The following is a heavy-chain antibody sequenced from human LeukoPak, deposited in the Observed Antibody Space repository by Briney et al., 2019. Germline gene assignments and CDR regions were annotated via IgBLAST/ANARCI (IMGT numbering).Heavy chain of an antibody. CDR1: GGSISLIGYY. V-gene: IGHV4-39*01. Sequence: SETLSLTCTVSGGSISLIGYYWGWIRQPPGKGLEWIGTIYYSGSTYYNPSLKSRVTISVDTSKNQFSLKVNTVTAADTAVYFCARHQPTALTTIDYWGQGTLVTVSS. J-gene: IGHJ4*02. CDR2: IYYSGST. CDR3: ARHQPTALTTIDY. D-gene: IGHD4-11*01.